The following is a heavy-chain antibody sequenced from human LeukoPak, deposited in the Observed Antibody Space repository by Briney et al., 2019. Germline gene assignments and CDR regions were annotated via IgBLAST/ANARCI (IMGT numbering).Heavy chain of an antibody. D-gene: IGHD3-22*01. J-gene: IGHJ4*02. Sequence: GGSLRLSCAASGFTFSSYAMSWVRQAPGKGLEWVSAISGSGGSTYHADSVKGRFTISRDNSKNTLYLQMNSLRAEDTAVYYCAKAPPADYYDSSGYYGDYFDYWGQGTLVTVSS. CDR3: AKAPPADYYDSSGYYGDYFDY. V-gene: IGHV3-23*01. CDR1: GFTFSSYA. CDR2: ISGSGGST.